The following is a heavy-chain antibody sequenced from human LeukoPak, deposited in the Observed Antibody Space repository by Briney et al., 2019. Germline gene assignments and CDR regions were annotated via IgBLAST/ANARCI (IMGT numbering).Heavy chain of an antibody. J-gene: IGHJ4*02. CDR1: GFTFSSYA. CDR2: ISGNGGNT. Sequence: GGSLRPSCAASGFTFSSYAMSWVRQAPGKGLDWVSTISGNGGNTYYADSVKGRFTISRDNSKNTLYLQINTLRAEDMAVYYCAKVVISWGPTSQDYWGQGTLVTVSS. CDR3: AKVVISWGPTSQDY. D-gene: IGHD6-13*01. V-gene: IGHV3-23*01.